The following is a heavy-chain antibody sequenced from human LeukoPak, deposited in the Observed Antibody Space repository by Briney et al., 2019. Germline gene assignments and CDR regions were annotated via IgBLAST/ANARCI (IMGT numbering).Heavy chain of an antibody. V-gene: IGHV3-11*01. CDR3: ARGSVSSSGFFGY. CDR2: ISSSGGTI. Sequence: GGSLRLSCAASGFTFSDYHMSWIRQASGKGLAWVSYISSSGGTISYADSVKGRFTISRDNAKKSLYLQMNSLRAEDTAVYYCARGSVSSSGFFGYWGQGTLVTVSS. CDR1: GFTFSDYH. D-gene: IGHD6-19*01. J-gene: IGHJ4*02.